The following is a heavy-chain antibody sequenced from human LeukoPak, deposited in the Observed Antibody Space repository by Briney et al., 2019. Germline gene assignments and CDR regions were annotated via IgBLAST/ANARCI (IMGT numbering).Heavy chain of an antibody. CDR2: ISSSSSYI. Sequence: GGSLRLSCAASGFTFSSYSMNWVRQAPGKGLEWVSSISSSSSYIYYADSVKGRFTISRDNAENSLYLQMNSLRAEDTAVYYCARDREWGAFDIWGQGTMVTVSS. J-gene: IGHJ3*02. CDR1: GFTFSSYS. CDR3: ARDREWGAFDI. V-gene: IGHV3-21*01. D-gene: IGHD1-26*01.